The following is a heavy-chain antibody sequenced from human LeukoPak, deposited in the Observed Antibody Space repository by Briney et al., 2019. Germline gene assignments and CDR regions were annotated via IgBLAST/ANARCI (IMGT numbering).Heavy chain of an antibody. J-gene: IGHJ4*02. V-gene: IGHV4-34*01. CDR3: ARRVGATRRDY. Sequence: SETLSLTCTVSGGSISGYYWSWIRQPPGKGLEWIGEINHSGSTNYNPSLKSRVTISVDTSKNQFSLKLSSVTAADTAVYYCARRVGATRRDYWGQGTLVTVSS. D-gene: IGHD1-26*01. CDR2: INHSGST. CDR1: GGSISGYY.